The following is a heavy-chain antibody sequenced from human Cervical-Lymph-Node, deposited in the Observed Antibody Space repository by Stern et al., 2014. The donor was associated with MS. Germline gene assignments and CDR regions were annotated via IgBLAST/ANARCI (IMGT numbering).Heavy chain of an antibody. CDR2: VDPSDSDI. D-gene: IGHD2-2*01. CDR1: GYRFSNYW. CDR3: ARLYCSSTSCYSKIDY. Sequence: VQLVQSGAEVKKPGESLKISCKGSGYRFSNYWIVWVRQMPGKGLEWMGSVDPSDSDIKYSTSFQGQVTISDDKSISTAYLQWSSLKASDTAMYYCARLYCSSTSCYSKIDYWGQGTLVTVSS. J-gene: IGHJ4*02. V-gene: IGHV5-51*03.